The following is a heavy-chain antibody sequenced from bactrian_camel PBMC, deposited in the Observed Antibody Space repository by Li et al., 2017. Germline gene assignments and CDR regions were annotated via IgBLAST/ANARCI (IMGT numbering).Heavy chain of an antibody. CDR1: ADTYSNRR. CDR2: IHAYTGMT. J-gene: IGHJ4*01. CDR3: AVDVWVHAYSGSDLRCEYNG. Sequence: HVQLVESGGGSAQAGGSLRLSCATAADTYSNRRMGWFRQAPGKEREGVASIHAYTGMTAYAESVEGRFTISHDNAKNTLSLQMDSLKPEETAMYFCAVDVWVHAYSGSDLRCEYNGWGQGTQVTVS. D-gene: IGHD1*01. V-gene: IGHV3S1*01.